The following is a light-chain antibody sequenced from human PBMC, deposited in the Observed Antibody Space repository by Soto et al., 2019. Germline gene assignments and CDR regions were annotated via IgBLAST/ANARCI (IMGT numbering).Light chain of an antibody. V-gene: IGKV1-6*01. Sequence: AIQMTQSPSSLSASVGDRVIITCRASQGIREDLGWYQQKPGRAPKLLIYAASSLQSGVPSRFSGSGSGTDFTLTISSLQPEDFATYYCLQDYNYPRTFGQGTKVEI. CDR1: QGIRED. CDR3: LQDYNYPRT. J-gene: IGKJ1*01. CDR2: AAS.